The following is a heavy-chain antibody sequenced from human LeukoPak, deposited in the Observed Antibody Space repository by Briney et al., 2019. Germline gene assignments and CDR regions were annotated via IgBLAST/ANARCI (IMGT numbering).Heavy chain of an antibody. CDR1: GFTVSSNS. CDR3: ARRAGEYSHPYDY. Sequence: HSGGSLRLSCTVSGFTVSSNSMSRVRQAPGKGLEWVSFIYSGGNTHYSDSVKGRFTISRDNSKNTLYLQMNSLRAEDTAVYYCARRAGEYSHPYDYWGQGTLVTVSS. J-gene: IGHJ4*02. D-gene: IGHD4-17*01. CDR2: IYSGGNT. V-gene: IGHV3-53*01.